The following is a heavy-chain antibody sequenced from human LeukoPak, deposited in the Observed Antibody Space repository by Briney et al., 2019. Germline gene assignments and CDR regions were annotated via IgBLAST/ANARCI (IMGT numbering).Heavy chain of an antibody. CDR3: ARDSYCGGDCYDYYYGMDV. D-gene: IGHD2-21*02. V-gene: IGHV4-61*02. Sequence: PSGTLSLTSTVSLVSISSGSYYCRLVRPPAGDGLGLSGRISISGRTNSNPSLKSRVTIPLDTSKNQFSLKLSSVTAAATAVYYCARDSYCGGDCYDYYYGMDVWGQGTTVTVSS. J-gene: IGHJ6*02. CDR1: LVSISSGSYY. CDR2: ISISGRT.